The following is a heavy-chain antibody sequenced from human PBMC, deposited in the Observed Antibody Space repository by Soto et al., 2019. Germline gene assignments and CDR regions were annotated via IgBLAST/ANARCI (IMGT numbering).Heavy chain of an antibody. CDR3: ARALYNWNDEGWFDP. J-gene: IGHJ5*02. CDR2: INAGNGNT. V-gene: IGHV1-3*01. D-gene: IGHD1-1*01. CDR1: GYTLTSYA. Sequence: GASVKVSCKASGYTLTSYAMHWVRQAPGQRLEWMGWINAGNGNTKYSQKFQGRVTITRDTSASTAYMELSSLRSEDTAVYYCARALYNWNDEGWFDPWGQGTLVTVS.